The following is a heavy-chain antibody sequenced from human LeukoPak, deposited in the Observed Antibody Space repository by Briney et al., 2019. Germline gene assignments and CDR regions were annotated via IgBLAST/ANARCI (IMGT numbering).Heavy chain of an antibody. CDR2: IRYDGSKE. Sequence: PGGSLRLSCAASGFTFSNYDMHWVRQAPGKGLEWVSTIRYDGSKEYYADSVRGRFTISRDNSKNTLYLQMNSLRAEDTAVYYCARDESGTVPTQFDYWGQGTLVTVSS. V-gene: IGHV3-30*02. CDR1: GFTFSNYD. D-gene: IGHD4-17*01. CDR3: ARDESGTVPTQFDY. J-gene: IGHJ4*02.